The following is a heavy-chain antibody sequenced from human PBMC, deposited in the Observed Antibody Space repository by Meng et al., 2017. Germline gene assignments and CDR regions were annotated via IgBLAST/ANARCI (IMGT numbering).Heavy chain of an antibody. CDR2: ISYDGSNK. D-gene: IGHD6-19*01. Sequence: GESLKISCAASGFTFSSYAMHWVRQAPGKGLEWVAVISYDGSNKYYADSVKGRFTISRDNSKNTLYLQMNSLRAEDTAVYYCARDEQWLGFDYWGQGTPVTVSS. CDR1: GFTFSSYA. V-gene: IGHV3-30*04. CDR3: ARDEQWLGFDY. J-gene: IGHJ4*02.